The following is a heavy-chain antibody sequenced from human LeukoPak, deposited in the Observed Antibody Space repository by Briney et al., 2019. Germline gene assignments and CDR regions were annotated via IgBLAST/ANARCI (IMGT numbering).Heavy chain of an antibody. V-gene: IGHV1-69*05. D-gene: IGHD2-15*01. CDR3: ARDIVVVVASGMDV. CDR1: GGTFSSYA. Sequence: SVKVSCKASGGTFSSYAISWVRQAPGQGLEWMGGIIPIFGTANYAQKFQGRVTITTDESTSTAYMELSSLRSEDTAVYYCARDIVVVVASGMDVWGQGTTVTVSS. J-gene: IGHJ6*02. CDR2: IIPIFGTA.